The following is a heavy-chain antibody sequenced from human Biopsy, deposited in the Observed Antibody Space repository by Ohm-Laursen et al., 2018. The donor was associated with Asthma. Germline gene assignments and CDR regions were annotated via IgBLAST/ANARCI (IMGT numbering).Heavy chain of an antibody. Sequence: SLRLSCTAFGFSFSNFAIHWVRQAPGKGLEWVGVISKDASTQDYADSVKGRFTMTRDNSKNTLDLQMNSLREEDTAVYYCVRDGTDDAFDIWGQGTVVSVSS. CDR3: VRDGTDDAFDI. J-gene: IGHJ3*02. CDR2: ISKDASTQ. D-gene: IGHD1-1*01. V-gene: IGHV3-30*01. CDR1: GFSFSNFA.